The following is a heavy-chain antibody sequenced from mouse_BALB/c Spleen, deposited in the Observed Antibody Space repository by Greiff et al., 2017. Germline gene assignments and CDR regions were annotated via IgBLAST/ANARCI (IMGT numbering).Heavy chain of an antibody. J-gene: IGHJ4*01. Sequence: DVKLVESGPGLVKPSQSLSLTCSVTGYSITSGYYWNWIRQFPGNKLEWMGYISYDGSNNYNPSLKNRISITRDTSKNQFFLKLNSVTTEDTATYYCAREGKNGSSYYAMDYWGQGTSVTVSS. V-gene: IGHV3-6*02. D-gene: IGHD1-1*01. CDR3: AREGKNGSSYYAMDY. CDR1: GYSITSGYY. CDR2: ISYDGSN.